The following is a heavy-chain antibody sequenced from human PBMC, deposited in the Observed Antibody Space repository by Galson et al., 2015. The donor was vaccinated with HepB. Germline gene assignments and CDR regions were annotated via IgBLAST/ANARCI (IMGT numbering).Heavy chain of an antibody. V-gene: IGHV1-3*01. CDR3: ARESNTNQRGLELVVTFGMDV. CDR1: GYTFTSYA. J-gene: IGHJ6*02. D-gene: IGHD3-22*01. CDR2: INAGNGNT. Sequence: SVKVSCKASGYTFTSYAMHWVRQAPGQRLEWMGWINAGNGNTKYSQKFQGRVTITRDTSASTAYMELSSLRSEDTAVYYCARESNTNQRGLELVVTFGMDVWGQGTTVTVSS.